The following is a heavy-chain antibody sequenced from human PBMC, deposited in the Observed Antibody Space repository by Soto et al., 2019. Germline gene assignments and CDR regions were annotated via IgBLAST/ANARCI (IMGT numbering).Heavy chain of an antibody. J-gene: IGHJ3*02. V-gene: IGHV4-59*01. D-gene: IGHD3-10*01. CDR1: GGSISSYY. CDR2: IYYSGST. Sequence: LETLSLTCTVSGGSISSYYWIWIRQPPGKGLEWIGYIYYSGSTNYNPSLKSRVTISVDTSKNQFSLKLSSVTAADTAVYYCARVWGGAFDIWGQGTMVTVSS. CDR3: ARVWGGAFDI.